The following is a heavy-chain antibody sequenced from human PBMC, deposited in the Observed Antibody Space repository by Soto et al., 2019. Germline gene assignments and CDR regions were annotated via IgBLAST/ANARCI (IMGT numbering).Heavy chain of an antibody. J-gene: IGHJ6*03. V-gene: IGHV3-49*03. Sequence: GGSLRLSCTASGFTFGDYAMSWFRQAPGKGLEWVGFIRSKAYGGTTEYAASVKGRFTISRDDSKSIAYLQMNSLKTEDTAVYYCTRDRVEYSIVEPVYYYMDVWGKGTTVTVSS. D-gene: IGHD6-6*01. CDR1: GFTFGDYA. CDR2: IRSKAYGGTT. CDR3: TRDRVEYSIVEPVYYYMDV.